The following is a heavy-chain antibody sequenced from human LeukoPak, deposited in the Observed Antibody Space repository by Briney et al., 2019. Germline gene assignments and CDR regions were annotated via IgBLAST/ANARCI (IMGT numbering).Heavy chain of an antibody. CDR1: GFTFDDYA. V-gene: IGHV3-43D*03. Sequence: GGSLRLSCAASGFTFDDYAMHWVRQAPGKGLEWVSLISWDGGSTYYADSVKGRFTISRDNSKNSLYLQMNSLGAEDTAVYYCARGDLGSSWYRYGYYFDYWGQGTLVTVSS. CDR2: ISWDGGST. D-gene: IGHD6-13*01. J-gene: IGHJ4*02. CDR3: ARGDLGSSWYRYGYYFDY.